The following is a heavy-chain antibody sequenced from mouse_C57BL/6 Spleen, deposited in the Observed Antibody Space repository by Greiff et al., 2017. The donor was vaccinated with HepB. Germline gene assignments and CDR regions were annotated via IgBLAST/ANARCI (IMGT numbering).Heavy chain of an antibody. J-gene: IGHJ2*01. CDR2: FHPYNDDT. CDR1: GYTFTTYP. V-gene: IGHV1-47*01. Sequence: VQLVESGAELVKPGASVKMSCKASGYTFTTYPIEWMKQNHGKSLEWIGNFHPYNDDTKYNEKFKGKATLTVEKSSSTVYLELSRLTSDDSAVYYCARSGYDGYYGFDYWGQGTTLTVSS. D-gene: IGHD2-3*01. CDR3: ARSGYDGYYGFDY.